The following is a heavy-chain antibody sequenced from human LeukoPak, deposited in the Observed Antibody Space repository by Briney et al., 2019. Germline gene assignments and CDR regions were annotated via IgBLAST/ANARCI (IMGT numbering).Heavy chain of an antibody. J-gene: IGHJ4*02. CDR1: GYTFTSYD. V-gene: IGHV1-8*01. Sequence: ASVKVSSKASGYTFTSYDINWVRQATGQGLEWMGWMNPNSGNTGYARKFQGRVTMTRNTSISTTYMELSSLRSEDTAVYYCARGSRRNLLYFFDLWGQGTLVTVSS. D-gene: IGHD1-14*01. CDR3: ARGSRRNLLYFFDL. CDR2: MNPNSGNT.